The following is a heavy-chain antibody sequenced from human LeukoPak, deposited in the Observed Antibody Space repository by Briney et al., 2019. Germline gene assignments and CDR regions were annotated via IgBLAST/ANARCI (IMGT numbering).Heavy chain of an antibody. CDR2: IYYSGST. CDR1: GGSISSYY. D-gene: IGHD1-26*01. Sequence: SETLSLTCTVSGGSISSYYWSWIRQPPGKGLEWIGYIYYSGSTNYNPSLKSRVTISVDTSKNQFSLKLSSVTAADTAVYYCARHARGGATLWFAPWGQGTLVTVSS. V-gene: IGHV4-59*08. CDR3: ARHARGGATLWFAP. J-gene: IGHJ5*02.